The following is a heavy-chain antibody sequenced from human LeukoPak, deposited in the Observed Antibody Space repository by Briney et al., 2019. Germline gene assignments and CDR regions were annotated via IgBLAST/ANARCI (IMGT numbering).Heavy chain of an antibody. V-gene: IGHV3-53*01. Sequence: GGSLRLSCAASGFTVSSNYMSWVRQAPGKGLEWVSVIYSGGSTYYADSVKGRFTISRDNSKNTLYLQMNSLRAEDTAVYYCARDLEEYSSSWPWPRFDYWGQGTLVTVSS. CDR3: ARDLEEYSSSWPWPRFDY. D-gene: IGHD6-13*01. CDR1: GFTVSSNY. CDR2: IYSGGST. J-gene: IGHJ4*02.